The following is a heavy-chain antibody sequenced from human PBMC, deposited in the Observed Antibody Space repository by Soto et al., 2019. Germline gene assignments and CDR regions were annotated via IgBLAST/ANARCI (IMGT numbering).Heavy chain of an antibody. CDR3: ARGRGRYCSSTSCYIFDY. CDR2: INHSGST. Sequence: SETLSLTCAVYGGSFSGYYWSWIRQPPGKGLEWIGEINHSGSTNYNPSLKSRFTISVDTSKNQFSLKLSSVTPADTSVYYCARGRGRYCSSTSCYIFDYWGQGTLVTVSS. J-gene: IGHJ4*02. CDR1: GGSFSGYY. V-gene: IGHV4-34*01. D-gene: IGHD2-2*02.